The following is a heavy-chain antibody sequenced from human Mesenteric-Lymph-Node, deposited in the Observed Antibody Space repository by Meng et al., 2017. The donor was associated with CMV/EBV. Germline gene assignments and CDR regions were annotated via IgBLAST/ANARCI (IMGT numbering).Heavy chain of an antibody. V-gene: IGHV3-30-3*01. CDR3: ARDSVGYCSSTSCRRPLDY. D-gene: IGHD2-2*01. J-gene: IGHJ4*02. CDR2: ISYDGSNK. Sequence: FSSYAMHWVRQAPGKGLEWVAVISYDGSNKYYADSVKGRFTISRDNSKNTLYLQMNSLRAEDTAVYYCARDSVGYCSSTSCRRPLDYRGQGTLVTVSS. CDR1: FSSYA.